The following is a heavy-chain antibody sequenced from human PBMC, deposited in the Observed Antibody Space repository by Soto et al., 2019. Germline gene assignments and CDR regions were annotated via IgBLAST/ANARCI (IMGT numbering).Heavy chain of an antibody. D-gene: IGHD6-13*01. V-gene: IGHV6-1*01. J-gene: IGHJ6*03. CDR3: ARDQEGDSSSRYYYMDV. Sequence: SQTLSLTCAISGDSVSSNSAAXTWIRQSPSRGLEWLGRTYYRSKWYNDYAVSVKSRITINPDTSKNQFSLQLNSVTPEDTAVYYCARDQEGDSSSRYYYMDVWGKGTTVTVSS. CDR1: GDSVSSNSAA. CDR2: TYYRSKWYN.